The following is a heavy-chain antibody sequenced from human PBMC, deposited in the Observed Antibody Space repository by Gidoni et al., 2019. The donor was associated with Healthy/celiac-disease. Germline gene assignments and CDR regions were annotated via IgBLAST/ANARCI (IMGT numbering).Heavy chain of an antibody. Sequence: EVQLLESGGGLVQPGGSLRLSCASSGFTFSSYAMSWVRQAPGKGLEWVSAIRGSGGSTYYADSVKGRFTISRDNSKNTLYLQMNSLRAEDTAVYYCAMHSSGWYIRDYYMDVWGKGTTVTVSS. J-gene: IGHJ6*03. CDR2: IRGSGGST. CDR3: AMHSSGWYIRDYYMDV. V-gene: IGHV3-23*01. CDR1: GFTFSSYA. D-gene: IGHD6-19*01.